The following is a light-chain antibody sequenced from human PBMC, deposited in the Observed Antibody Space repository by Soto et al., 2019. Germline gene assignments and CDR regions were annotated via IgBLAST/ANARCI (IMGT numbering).Light chain of an antibody. CDR2: DAS. CDR3: QQRSNSRT. J-gene: IGKJ1*01. Sequence: EIVLTQSPATLSLSPGERATLSCRASQSVSSYLAWYQQKPGQAPRLLIYDASNRATDIPARFSGSGSGTDFTLTISSLEPEDFAVYYCQQRSNSRTFDQGTKVEIK. CDR1: QSVSSY. V-gene: IGKV3-11*01.